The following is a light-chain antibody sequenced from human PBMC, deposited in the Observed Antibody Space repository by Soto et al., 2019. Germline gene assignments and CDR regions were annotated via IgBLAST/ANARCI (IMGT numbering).Light chain of an antibody. CDR2: AAS. J-gene: IGKJ5*01. CDR3: QKYGYSPIN. Sequence: EIVLTQSPGTLSLSPGARATLSCRASQSVSSSHLAWYQHKPGQAPRLLIYAASSRATGSPDRFSGGGSGADFTLTISRLEPEDFAVYYCQKYGYSPINCGQGKRREIK. CDR1: QSVSSSH. V-gene: IGKV3-20*01.